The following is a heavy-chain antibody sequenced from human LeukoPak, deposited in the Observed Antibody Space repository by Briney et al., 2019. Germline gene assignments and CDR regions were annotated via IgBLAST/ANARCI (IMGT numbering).Heavy chain of an antibody. J-gene: IGHJ4*02. CDR3: ARSSEVATIDY. CDR1: GGSISSYY. CDR2: IYYSGST. V-gene: IGHV4-59*08. D-gene: IGHD5-12*01. Sequence: NPSETLSLTCTVSGGSISSYYWSWIRQPPGKGLEWIGYIYYSGSTNYNPSLKSRVTISVDTSKNQFSLKLSSVTAADTAVYYCARSSEVATIDYWGQGTLVTVSS.